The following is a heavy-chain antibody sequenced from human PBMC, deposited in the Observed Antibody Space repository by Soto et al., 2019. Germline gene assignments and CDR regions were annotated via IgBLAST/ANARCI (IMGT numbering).Heavy chain of an antibody. CDR1: GDSVKSGAYY. CDR3: ARGRELELPGAYDI. CDR2: MSYGGST. Sequence: QVQLQESGPGLVRPSETLSLTCTVSGDSVKSGAYYWTWLRQSPGKGLEWIGYMSYGGSTNYNPSLKSRVTISGDTSKKHFSLTLRSVTAADTAVYYCARGRELELPGAYDIWGQGTKVTVSS. D-gene: IGHD1-1*01. J-gene: IGHJ3*02. V-gene: IGHV4-61*03.